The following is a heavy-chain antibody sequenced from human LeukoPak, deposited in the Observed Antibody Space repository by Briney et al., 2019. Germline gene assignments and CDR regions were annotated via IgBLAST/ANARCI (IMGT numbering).Heavy chain of an antibody. CDR1: GGSFSGYY. CDR3: ARRRIPRGWFDP. Sequence: SETLSLTCAVYGGSFSGYYWSWIRQPPGKGLEWIGEINHSGSTNYNPSLKSRVTISVDTSKTQFSLKLSSVTAADTAVYYCARRRIPRGWFDPWGQGTLVTVSS. V-gene: IGHV4-34*01. J-gene: IGHJ5*02. CDR2: INHSGST. D-gene: IGHD2-15*01.